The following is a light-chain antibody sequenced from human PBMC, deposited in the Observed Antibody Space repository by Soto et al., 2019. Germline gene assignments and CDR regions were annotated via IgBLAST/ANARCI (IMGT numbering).Light chain of an antibody. V-gene: IGLV2-14*01. Sequence: QSVLTQPASVSGSPGQSITISCTGTSSDVGGYNYVSWYQQHPGKAPKLMIYEVSNRPSGVSNRFSGSKSGNTASLTISGLQAENEAVYYCSSYTSSSTGVFGGGTKLTVL. CDR3: SSYTSSSTGV. CDR2: EVS. CDR1: SSDVGGYNY. J-gene: IGLJ2*01.